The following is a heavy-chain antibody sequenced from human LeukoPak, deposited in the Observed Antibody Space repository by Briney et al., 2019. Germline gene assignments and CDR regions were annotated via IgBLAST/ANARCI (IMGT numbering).Heavy chain of an antibody. CDR2: ISAYNGNT. J-gene: IGHJ4*02. CDR3: ARDGDYYDSGVPYFDY. CDR1: GDTFTSYG. V-gene: IGHV1-18*01. Sequence: ASVKVSCKASGDTFTSYGISWVRQAPGQGLEWMGWISAYNGNTNYAQKLQGRVTMTTDTSTSTAYMELRSLRSDDTAVYYCARDGDYYDSGVPYFDYWGQGTLVTVSS. D-gene: IGHD3-22*01.